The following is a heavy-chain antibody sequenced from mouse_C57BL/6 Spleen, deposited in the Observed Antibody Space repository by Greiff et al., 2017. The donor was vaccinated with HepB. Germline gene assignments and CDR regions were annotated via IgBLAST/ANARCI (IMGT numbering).Heavy chain of an antibody. D-gene: IGHD2-3*01. J-gene: IGHJ4*01. V-gene: IGHV5-17*01. Sequence: EVKLVESGGGLVKPGGSLKLSCAASGFTFSDYGMHWVRQAPEKGLEWVAYISSGSSTIYYADTVKGRFTISRDNAKNTLFLQMTSLRSEDTAMYYCARCDGYVYAMDYWGQGTSVTVSS. CDR3: ARCDGYVYAMDY. CDR1: GFTFSDYG. CDR2: ISSGSSTI.